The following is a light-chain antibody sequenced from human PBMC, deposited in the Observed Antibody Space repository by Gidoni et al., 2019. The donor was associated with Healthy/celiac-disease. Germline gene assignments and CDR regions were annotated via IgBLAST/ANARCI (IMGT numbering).Light chain of an antibody. J-gene: IGKJ4*01. CDR2: DAS. Sequence: ELVLTQSPATLSLSPGERATLSCRASQSVSSYLAWYQQKPGQAHRLLIDDASNRATGIPARFSGSGSGTDFTLTISSLEPEDFAVYYCQQRSNWPTFGGGTKVEIK. V-gene: IGKV3-11*01. CDR1: QSVSSY. CDR3: QQRSNWPT.